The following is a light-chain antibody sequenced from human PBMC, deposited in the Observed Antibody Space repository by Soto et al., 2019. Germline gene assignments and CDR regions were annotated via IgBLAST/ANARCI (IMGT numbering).Light chain of an antibody. CDR2: GAS. V-gene: IGKV3-20*01. CDR1: QSVSSN. J-gene: IGKJ1*01. CDR3: QQYGNSPWT. Sequence: EIVMTQSPATLSVSPGERATLSCRASQSVSSNLAWYQHRPGQAPRLLIFGASSRATGIPDRFSGTGSGTDFTLTISRLEPEDFAVYYCQQYGNSPWTFGQGTKVDIK.